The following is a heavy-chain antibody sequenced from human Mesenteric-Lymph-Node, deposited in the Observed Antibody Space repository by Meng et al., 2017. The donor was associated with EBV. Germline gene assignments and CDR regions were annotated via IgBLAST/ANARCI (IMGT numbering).Heavy chain of an antibody. V-gene: IGHV3-11*01. CDR3: ARGGLTGFDY. CDR2: ISSSGTTI. CDR1: GFTFSDYY. D-gene: IGHD7-27*01. J-gene: IGHJ4*02. Sequence: QVLLVPSGGGLVKPGGALGLFCADSGFTFSDYYMSWIRQAPGKRLEWVSYISSSGTTIYYADSVNGRFTISRDNAKNSLYLQMNSLRAEDTAVYYCARGGLTGFDYWGQGTLVTVSS.